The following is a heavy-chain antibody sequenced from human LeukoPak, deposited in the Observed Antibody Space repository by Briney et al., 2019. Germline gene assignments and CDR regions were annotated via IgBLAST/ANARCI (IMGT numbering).Heavy chain of an antibody. CDR2: ISYDGSNK. Sequence: PGRSLRLSCAASGFTFSSYGMHWVRQAPGKGLEWVAVISYDGSNKYYADSVKGRFTISRDNSKNTLYLQMNSPRAEDTAVYYCAKTGQASGITIFGVVIKGPDSWFDPWGQGTLVTVSS. CDR3: AKTGQASGITIFGVVIKGPDSWFDP. CDR1: GFTFSSYG. V-gene: IGHV3-30*18. J-gene: IGHJ5*02. D-gene: IGHD3-3*01.